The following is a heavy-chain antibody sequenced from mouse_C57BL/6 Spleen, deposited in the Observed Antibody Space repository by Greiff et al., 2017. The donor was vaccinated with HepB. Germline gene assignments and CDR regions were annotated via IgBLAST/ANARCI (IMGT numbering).Heavy chain of an antibody. CDR2: IDPSDSYT. D-gene: IGHD4-1*01. CDR3: ARTGPWYFDV. CDR1: GYTFTSYW. V-gene: IGHV1-69*01. J-gene: IGHJ1*03. Sequence: QVQLQQPGAELVMPGASVKLSCKASGYTFTSYWMHWVKQRPGQGLEWIGEIDPSDSYTNYNQKFKGKSTLTVDKSSSTAYMQLSSLTSEDAAVYYCARTGPWYFDVWGTGTTVTVSS.